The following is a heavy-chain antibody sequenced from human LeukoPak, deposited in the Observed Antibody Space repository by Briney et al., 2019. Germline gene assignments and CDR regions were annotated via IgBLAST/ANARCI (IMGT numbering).Heavy chain of an antibody. V-gene: IGHV3-21*01. CDR2: ISSSSSYI. Sequence: TGGSLRLSCAASGFTFSSYSMNWVRQAPGKGLEWVSSISSSSSYIYYADSVKGRFTISRDNAKNSLYLQMNSLRAEDTAVYYCARDFRGDGYNSGYWGQGTLVTVSS. D-gene: IGHD5-24*01. CDR1: GFTFSSYS. CDR3: ARDFRGDGYNSGY. J-gene: IGHJ4*02.